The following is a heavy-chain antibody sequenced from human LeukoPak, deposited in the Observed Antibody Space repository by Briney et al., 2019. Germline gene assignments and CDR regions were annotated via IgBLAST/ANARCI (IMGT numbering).Heavy chain of an antibody. CDR1: GFTFTTYG. CDR3: AKDGIEGLRFLEWFLGG. J-gene: IGHJ4*02. Sequence: GGSLRLSCAAPGFTFTTYGMHWVRQAPGKGLEWVAVISYDGSNKYYADSVKGRFTISRDNSKNTLYLQMNSLRAEDTAVYYCAKDGIEGLRFLEWFLGGWGQGTLVTVSS. V-gene: IGHV3-30*18. D-gene: IGHD3-3*01. CDR2: ISYDGSNK.